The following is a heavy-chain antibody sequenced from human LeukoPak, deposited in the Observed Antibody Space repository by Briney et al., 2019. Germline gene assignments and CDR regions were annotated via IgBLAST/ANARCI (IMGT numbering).Heavy chain of an antibody. CDR2: IYHNGST. V-gene: IGHV4-39*07. Sequence: PSETLSLTCTVSNDSISSSSYYWGWIRQPPGKGLEWIGEIYHNGSTNYNPSLKSRVTISVDKSKNQFSLKLTSVTAADTAVYYCARVSDRPMDRYYWGQGTLVTVSS. CDR3: ARVSDRPMDRYY. CDR1: NDSISSSSYY. J-gene: IGHJ4*02. D-gene: IGHD3-10*01.